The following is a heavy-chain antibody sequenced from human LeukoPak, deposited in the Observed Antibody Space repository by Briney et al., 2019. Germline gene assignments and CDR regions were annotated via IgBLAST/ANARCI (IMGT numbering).Heavy chain of an antibody. CDR3: VRDNSRFEGGSTFWWFDP. J-gene: IGHJ5*02. V-gene: IGHV1-46*04. CDR2: INPSGSIT. D-gene: IGHD3-16*01. CDR1: GFSFSNYW. Sequence: ASVKVSCKASGFSFSNYWIHWVRQAPGQGLEWMGLINPSGSITSYTHNLQGRLTVTRDTSTRTVYMELSSLRSEDTAIYYCVRDNSRFEGGSTFWWFDPWGPGTLVTVSS.